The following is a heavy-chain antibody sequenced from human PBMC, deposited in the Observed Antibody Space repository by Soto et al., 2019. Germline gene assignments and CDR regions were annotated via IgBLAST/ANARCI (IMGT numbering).Heavy chain of an antibody. Sequence: GASVKVSCKTSGYTFSAYYVHWARRAPGRGFQWLGWINPSNEITTFSEFFQGRITMTRDTSTNTVHMELNRLTSDDTAVYYCMRGGGGDSPIDYWGQGTQVNVSS. D-gene: IGHD2-21*01. V-gene: IGHV1-2*02. J-gene: IGHJ4*02. CDR2: INPSNEIT. CDR1: GYTFSAYY. CDR3: MRGGGGDSPIDY.